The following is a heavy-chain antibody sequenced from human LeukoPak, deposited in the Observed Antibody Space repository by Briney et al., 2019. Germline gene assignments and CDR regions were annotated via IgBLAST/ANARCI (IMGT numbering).Heavy chain of an antibody. V-gene: IGHV1-18*01. CDR2: ISTYNGDR. Sequence: ASVKVSCKASGYTXTSYGISWLRQAPGQGLEWMGWISTYNGDRNYAQNLQGRVTMTTDTSTSTAYMELRSLRSDDTAVYYCARIDLARRYGLGVWGQGTTVTVSS. CDR1: GYTXTSYG. J-gene: IGHJ6*02. CDR3: ARIDLARRYGLGV.